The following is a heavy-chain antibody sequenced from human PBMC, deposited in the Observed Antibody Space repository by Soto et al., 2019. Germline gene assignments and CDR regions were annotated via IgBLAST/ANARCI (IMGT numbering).Heavy chain of an antibody. D-gene: IGHD5-18*01. J-gene: IGHJ6*02. CDR1: GFTFSSYG. Sequence: GGSLRLSCAASGFTFSSYGMHWVRQAPGKGLEWVAVIWYDRSNKYYADSVKGRFTISRDNSKNTLYLQMNSLRAEDTAVYYCARDLPRGYTYITYYGMDVWGQGTTVTVSS. CDR2: IWYDRSNK. V-gene: IGHV3-33*01. CDR3: ARDLPRGYTYITYYGMDV.